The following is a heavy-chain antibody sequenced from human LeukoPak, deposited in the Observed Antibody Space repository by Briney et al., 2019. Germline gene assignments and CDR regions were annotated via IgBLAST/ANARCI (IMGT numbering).Heavy chain of an antibody. V-gene: IGHV3-64*01. J-gene: IGHJ6*03. CDR3: ARVGATSGGGYYYYMDV. Sequence: GGSLRLSCAASGFTFSSYAMHWVRQAPGKGLEYVSAISSNGGSTYYANSVKGRFTISRDNSKNTLYLQMGSLRAEDMAVYYCARVGATSGGGYYYYMDVWGKGTTVTVSS. CDR1: GFTFSSYA. D-gene: IGHD1-26*01. CDR2: ISSNGGST.